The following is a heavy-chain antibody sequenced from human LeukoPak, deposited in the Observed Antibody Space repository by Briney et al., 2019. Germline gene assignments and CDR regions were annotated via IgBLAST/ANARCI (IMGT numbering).Heavy chain of an antibody. D-gene: IGHD3-22*01. J-gene: IGHJ3*01. V-gene: IGHV1-69*13. CDR2: IIPIFGTA. CDR3: ARSRYYYDSSGYYRRLNAFDV. Sequence: GASVKVSFKASSGTFSSYAISWVRQAPGQGLEWMGGIIPIFGTANYAQKFQGRVTINADESTSTAYMELSSLRSEDTAVYYCARSRYYYDSSGYYRRLNAFDVWGQGTMVTVSS. CDR1: SGTFSSYA.